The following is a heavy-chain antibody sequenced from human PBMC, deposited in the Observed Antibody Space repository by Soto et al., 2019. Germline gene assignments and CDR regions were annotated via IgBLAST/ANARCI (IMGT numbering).Heavy chain of an antibody. CDR1: GSSISSYY. CDR3: ARVVYSGSYYFDY. CDR2: IYYSGST. D-gene: IGHD1-26*01. V-gene: IGHV4-59*01. Sequence: QVQLQESGPGLVKPSETLSLTCTVSGSSISSYYWSWIRQPPGKGLEWIGYIYYSGSTNYNPSLKSRVTISVDTSKNQFSLKLSSVTAADTAVYYCARVVYSGSYYFDYWGQGTLVTVSS. J-gene: IGHJ4*02.